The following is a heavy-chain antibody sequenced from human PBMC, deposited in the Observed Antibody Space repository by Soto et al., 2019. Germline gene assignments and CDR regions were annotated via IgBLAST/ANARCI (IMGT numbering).Heavy chain of an antibody. CDR1: GYTFTSYA. D-gene: IGHD2-2*01. CDR2: INAGNGNT. J-gene: IGHJ6*02. V-gene: IGHV1-3*01. CDR3: AIAVVVVPAAISAYYYYYCMDV. Sequence: ASVKVSCKASGYTFTSYAMHWVRQAPGQRLEWMGWINAGNGNTKYSQKFQGRVTITRDTSASTAYMELSSLRSEDTAVYYCAIAVVVVPAAISAYYYYYCMDVWGQGTTVTVSS.